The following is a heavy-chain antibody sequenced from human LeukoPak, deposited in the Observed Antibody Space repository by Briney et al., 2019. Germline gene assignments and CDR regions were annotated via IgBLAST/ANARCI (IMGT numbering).Heavy chain of an antibody. CDR3: ARIELEYSSSSGYQQNYYYYYYMDV. V-gene: IGHV3-48*01. CDR2: ISSSSSTI. J-gene: IGHJ6*03. CDR1: GFTFSSYA. D-gene: IGHD6-6*01. Sequence: GGSLRLSCAASGFTFSSYAMHWVRQAPGKGLEWVSYISSSSSTIYYADSVKGRFTISRDNAKNSLYLQMNSLRAEDTAVYYCARIELEYSSSSGYQQNYYYYYYMDVWGKGTTVTVSS.